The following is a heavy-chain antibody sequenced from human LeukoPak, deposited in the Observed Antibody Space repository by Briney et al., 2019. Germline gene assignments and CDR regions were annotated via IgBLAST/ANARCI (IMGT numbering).Heavy chain of an antibody. Sequence: GGSLRLSCAASGFTFSSYAMHWVRQAPGKGLEWVAVISYDGRNKYYADSVKGRFTISRDNSKNTLYLQMNSLRAEDTAVYYCARDRADIVVVPAAIASRHYYYGMDVWGQGTTVTVSS. CDR1: GFTFSSYA. D-gene: IGHD2-2*02. J-gene: IGHJ6*02. CDR3: ARDRADIVVVPAAIASRHYYYGMDV. CDR2: ISYDGRNK. V-gene: IGHV3-30*04.